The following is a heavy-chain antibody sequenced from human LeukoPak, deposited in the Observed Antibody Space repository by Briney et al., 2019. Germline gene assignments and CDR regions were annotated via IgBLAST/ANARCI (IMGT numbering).Heavy chain of an antibody. V-gene: IGHV3-48*03. CDR3: ARTLRNSFGYGNY. J-gene: IGHJ4*02. CDR2: ISSSGTTI. Sequence: GGFLRLSCAASGFTFSNYEMNWVRQAPGKGLEWISFISSSGTTIYYADSVKGRFTISRDNAKNSLYLQMNSLRVEDTAIYYCARTLRNSFGYGNYWGQGTLVTVSS. CDR1: GFTFSNYE. D-gene: IGHD5-18*01.